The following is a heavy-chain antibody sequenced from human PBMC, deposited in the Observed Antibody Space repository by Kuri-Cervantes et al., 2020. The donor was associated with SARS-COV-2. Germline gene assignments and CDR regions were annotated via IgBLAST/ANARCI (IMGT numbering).Heavy chain of an antibody. CDR1: GGSFSNFY. CDR3: ARASTTVFGVLIALFSSNAFDI. D-gene: IGHD3-3*01. Sequence: GSLRLSCAVYGGSFSNFYWSWIRQPPGKGLEWIGEINHSGSANYNPSLKSRVTISVDKSKSQLSLKLSSVTAADTAVYYCARASTTVFGVLIALFSSNAFDIWGQGTMVTVSS. J-gene: IGHJ3*02. V-gene: IGHV4-34*01. CDR2: INHSGSA.